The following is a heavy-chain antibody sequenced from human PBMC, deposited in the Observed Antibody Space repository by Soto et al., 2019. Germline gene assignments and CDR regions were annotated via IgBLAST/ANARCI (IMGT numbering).Heavy chain of an antibody. CDR3: ARVVGALGHWFDP. Sequence: ASVKVSCKASGYTFTRYAVHWVRQAPGQRLEWMGWINAANGYTKYSQKFQGRVTITRDTSASTAYMELTGLRSEDTAVYYCARVVGALGHWFDPWGQGTLVTVSS. J-gene: IGHJ5*02. D-gene: IGHD1-26*01. V-gene: IGHV1-3*01. CDR1: GYTFTRYA. CDR2: INAANGYT.